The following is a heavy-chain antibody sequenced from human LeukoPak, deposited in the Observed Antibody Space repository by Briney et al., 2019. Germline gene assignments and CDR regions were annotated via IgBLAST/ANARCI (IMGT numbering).Heavy chain of an antibody. CDR2: IIPILGIA. CDR3: ARASGGSSGYYPPHFDY. V-gene: IGHV1-69*04. J-gene: IGHJ4*02. CDR1: GGTFSSYA. D-gene: IGHD3-22*01. Sequence: ASVKVSCKASGGTFSSYAISWVRQAPGQGLEWMGRIIPILGIANYAQKFQGRVTITADKSTSTAYMELGSLRSEDTAVYYCARASGGSSGYYPPHFDYWGQGTLVTVSS.